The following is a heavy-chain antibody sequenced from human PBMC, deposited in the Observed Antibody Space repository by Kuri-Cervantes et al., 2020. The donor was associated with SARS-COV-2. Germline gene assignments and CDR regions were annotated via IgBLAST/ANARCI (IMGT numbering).Heavy chain of an antibody. V-gene: IGHV4-59*12. CDR1: NGSISNYY. D-gene: IGHD4-23*01. J-gene: IGHJ6*03. Sequence: ESLKISCTVSNGSISNYYWSWIRQPPGKALEWIGYVYYSGTTKYNPSLKSRVTISVDTSKNQFSLKLSSVTAADTAVYYCARGRPEVVTPPYYYYYMDVWGKGTTVTVSS. CDR3: ARGRPEVVTPPYYYYYMDV. CDR2: VYYSGTT.